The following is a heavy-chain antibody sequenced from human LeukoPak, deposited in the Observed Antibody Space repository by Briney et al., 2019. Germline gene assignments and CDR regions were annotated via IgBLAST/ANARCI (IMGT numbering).Heavy chain of an antibody. CDR1: GYTFTSYD. V-gene: IGHV1-8*01. J-gene: IGHJ6*03. CDR2: MNPNSGNT. D-gene: IGHD2-15*01. Sequence: GASVKVSRKASGYTFTSYDINWVRQATGQGLEWMGWMNPNSGNTGYAQKFQGRVTMTRNTSISPAYMELSSLRSEDTAVYYCARGGAATVYYYYMDVWGKGTTVTVSS. CDR3: ARGGAATVYYYYMDV.